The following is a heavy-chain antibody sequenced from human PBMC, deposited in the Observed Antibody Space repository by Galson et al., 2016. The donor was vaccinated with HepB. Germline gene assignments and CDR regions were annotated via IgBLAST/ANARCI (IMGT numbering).Heavy chain of an antibody. J-gene: IGHJ6*02. V-gene: IGHV4-4*02. CDR3: ASALARNLKGMDV. CDR2: IYQTGSA. CDR1: GDSISGTNW. D-gene: IGHD1-1*01. Sequence: SETLSLTCAVSGDSISGTNWWSWVRQAPGKGLEWIGEIYQTGSANYKPALKSRVAISLDNSKNVFYLRVSSVTAADTAIYYCASALARNLKGMDVWGQGISVTVSS.